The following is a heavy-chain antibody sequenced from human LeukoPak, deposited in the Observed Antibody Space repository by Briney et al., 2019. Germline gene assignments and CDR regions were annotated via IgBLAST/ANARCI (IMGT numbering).Heavy chain of an antibody. CDR3: ARDIYGANPFDY. V-gene: IGHV3-53*01. CDR2: IYSDGST. J-gene: IGHJ4*02. CDR1: GFTVSSNY. Sequence: GGSLRLSCAASGFTVSSNYMSWVRQAPGKGLEWVSVIYSDGSTYYADSVKGRFTISRDNSKNTLYLQMNSLRAEDTAVYYCARDIYGANPFDYWGQGTLVSVSS. D-gene: IGHD4-23*01.